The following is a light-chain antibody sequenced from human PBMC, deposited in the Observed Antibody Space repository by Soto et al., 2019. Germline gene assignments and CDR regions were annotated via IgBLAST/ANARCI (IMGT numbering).Light chain of an antibody. J-gene: IGKJ1*01. CDR3: QQYNNWPAWK. CDR1: QSVSSN. V-gene: IGKV3-15*01. Sequence: EIVMTQSPATLSVSPGERATLSCRASQSVSSNLAWYQQKPGQAPRLLIYGASTRATGIPARFSGSGSGTEFTLTISSLQSEDFAVYYCQQYNNWPAWKCGQGTKGDIK. CDR2: GAS.